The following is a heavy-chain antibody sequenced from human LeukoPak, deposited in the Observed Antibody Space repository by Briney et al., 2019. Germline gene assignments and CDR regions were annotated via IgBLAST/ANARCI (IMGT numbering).Heavy chain of an antibody. D-gene: IGHD1-1*01. CDR3: ARALTTLTYEGY. CDR1: GFTFNDYY. J-gene: IGHJ4*02. Sequence: GGSLRLSCAASGFTFNDYYMSWIRQAPGKGLEWISYIGSSGGSINYADSVKGRFTVSRDNAKDSLYLQMNSLRAEDTAVYYCARALTTLTYEGYWGQGTLVTVSS. CDR2: IGSSGGSI. V-gene: IGHV3-11*04.